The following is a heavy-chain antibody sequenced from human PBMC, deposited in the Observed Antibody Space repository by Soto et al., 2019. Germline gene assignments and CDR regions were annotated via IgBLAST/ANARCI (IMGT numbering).Heavy chain of an antibody. J-gene: IGHJ4*02. V-gene: IGHV4-30-4*01. CDR1: GGSISSGDYY. CDR2: IYYSGST. Sequence: SETLSLTCTVSGGSISSGDYYWSWIRQPPGKGLEWIGYIYYSGSTDSNPSLKSRVTMSVDTSKNQFSLRLTSVTAADTAVYYCARASNSYYDRSPYPHWAQGTLVTVSS. D-gene: IGHD3-22*01. CDR3: ARASNSYYDRSPYPH.